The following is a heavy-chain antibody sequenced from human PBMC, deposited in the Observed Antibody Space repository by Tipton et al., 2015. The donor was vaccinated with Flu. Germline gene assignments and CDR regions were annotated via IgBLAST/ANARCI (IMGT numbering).Heavy chain of an antibody. J-gene: IGHJ4*02. V-gene: IGHV3-11*04. D-gene: IGHD3-16*01. CDR2: ISSSGSTI. CDR3: ARTSRGWSYGFHDY. Sequence: GSLRLSCAASGFTFSDDYMSWIRQAPGKGLEWVSHISSSGSTINYADSVKGRFTISRDNAKNSLYLQMNSLRADDTAVYYCARTSRGWSYGFHDYWGQGTLVSVSS. CDR1: GFTFSDDY.